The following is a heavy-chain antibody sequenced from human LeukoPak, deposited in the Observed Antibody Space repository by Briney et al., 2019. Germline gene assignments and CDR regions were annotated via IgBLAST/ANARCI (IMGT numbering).Heavy chain of an antibody. D-gene: IGHD6-6*01. V-gene: IGHV4-34*01. Sequence: SETLSLTCAVYGGSFSGYYWSWIRQPPGKGLEWIGEINHSGSTNYNPSLKSRVTISVDTSKNQFSLKLSSVTAADTAVYYCARHLHSSSSNDAFDIWGQGTMVTVSS. CDR1: GGSFSGYY. CDR2: INHSGST. J-gene: IGHJ3*02. CDR3: ARHLHSSSSNDAFDI.